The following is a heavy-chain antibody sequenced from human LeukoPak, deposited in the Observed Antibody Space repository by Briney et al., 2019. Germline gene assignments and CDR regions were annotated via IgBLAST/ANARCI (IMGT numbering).Heavy chain of an antibody. J-gene: IGHJ6*03. CDR3: ARGVLTTVSYYMDV. V-gene: IGHV4-59*02. D-gene: IGHD4-11*01. Sequence: SETLSLTCTVSGGSVSSHQWSWIRQPPGKGLEWIGYIYYSGSTNYNPSLKSRFTISIDTSSNRFSLKLSSVTAADTAVYYCARGVLTTVSYYMDVWGNGTTVTVSS. CDR1: GGSVSSHQ. CDR2: IYYSGST.